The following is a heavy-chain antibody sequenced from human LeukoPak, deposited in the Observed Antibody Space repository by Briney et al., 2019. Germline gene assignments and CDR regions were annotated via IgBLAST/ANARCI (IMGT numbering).Heavy chain of an antibody. D-gene: IGHD5-18*01. CDR1: GGTFSSYA. Sequence: SVKVSCKASGGTFSSYAISWVRQAPGQGLEWMGGIIPIFGTANYAQKFQGRVTITTDESTSTAYMELSSLRSEDTAVYYCVTGFTTMAVDYFDYWGQGTLVTVSP. CDR2: IIPIFGTA. V-gene: IGHV1-69*05. CDR3: VTGFTTMAVDYFDY. J-gene: IGHJ4*02.